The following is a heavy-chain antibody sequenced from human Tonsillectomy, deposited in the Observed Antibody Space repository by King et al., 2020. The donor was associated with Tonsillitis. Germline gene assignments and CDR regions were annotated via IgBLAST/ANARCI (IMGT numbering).Heavy chain of an antibody. J-gene: IGHJ3*01. CDR1: GFTFSIYE. V-gene: IGHV3-48*03. CDR3: ARTGYEDAFDV. CDR2: ISSSGSTI. D-gene: IGHD1-1*01. Sequence: VQLVESGGGLVQPGGSLRLSCAASGFTFSIYEMNWVRQAPGKGLEWGSYISSSGSTIYYADSVKGRFTISRDNAKNSLYLQMNSLRAEDTAVYYCARTGYEDAFDVWGQGTMVTVSS.